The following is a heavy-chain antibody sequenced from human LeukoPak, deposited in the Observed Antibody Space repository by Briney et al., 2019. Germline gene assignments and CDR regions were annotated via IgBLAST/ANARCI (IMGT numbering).Heavy chain of an antibody. CDR3: ARRNPYYYYMDV. CDR1: GFTFSDYY. J-gene: IGHJ6*03. V-gene: IGHV3-11*01. CDR2: ISSSGSTI. D-gene: IGHD1-14*01. Sequence: TGGSLRLSGAASGFTFSDYYMSWIRQAPGKGLEWVSYISSSGSTIYYADSVKGRFTISRDNAKNSLYLQMNSLRAEDTAVYYCARRNPYYYYMDVWGKGTTVTVSS.